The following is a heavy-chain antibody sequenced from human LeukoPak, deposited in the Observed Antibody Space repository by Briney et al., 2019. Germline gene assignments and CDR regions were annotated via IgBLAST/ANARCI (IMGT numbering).Heavy chain of an antibody. CDR3: VRGYSSPDF. J-gene: IGHJ4*02. CDR1: GFTFTTYA. V-gene: IGHV3-23*01. D-gene: IGHD6-13*01. Sequence: GGSLRLSCSASGFTFTTYAMSWVRQAPGRELEWFSSVAVGGSTYYADSVRGRFTISRDNSKNTLSLQMNSLRADDTAIYYRVRGYSSPDFWGQGTLVTVSS. CDR2: VAVGGST.